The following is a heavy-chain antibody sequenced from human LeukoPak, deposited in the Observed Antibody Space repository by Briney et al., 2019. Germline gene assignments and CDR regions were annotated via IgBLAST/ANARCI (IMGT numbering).Heavy chain of an antibody. D-gene: IGHD3-10*01. CDR2: INHSGST. V-gene: IGHV4-34*01. CDR3: ARDLYGSGRF. J-gene: IGHJ4*02. CDR1: GGSFSGYY. Sequence: SETLSLTCAVHGGSFSGYYWTWIRQPPGKGLEWIGEINHSGSTNYNPSLKSRATIPVDTSKNQSSLKLSSVTAADTAVYYCARDLYGSGRFWGQGTLVTVSS.